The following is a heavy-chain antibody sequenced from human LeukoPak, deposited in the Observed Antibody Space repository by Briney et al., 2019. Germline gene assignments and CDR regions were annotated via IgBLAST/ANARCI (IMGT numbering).Heavy chain of an antibody. Sequence: SETLSLTCTVSGGSISSYYGSWVRQPPGKGLEWIAYIYQSGSTNYNPSLKSRVTISVDTSKNQFSLSLSSVTAADTAVYYCARHKWDGFNCFDYWGQGTLVTVSS. CDR2: IYQSGST. J-gene: IGHJ4*02. CDR3: ARHKWDGFNCFDY. CDR1: GGSISSYY. D-gene: IGHD5-24*01. V-gene: IGHV4-59*08.